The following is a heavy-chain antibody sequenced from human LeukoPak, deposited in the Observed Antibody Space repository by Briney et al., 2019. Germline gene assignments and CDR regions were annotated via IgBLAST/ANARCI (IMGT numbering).Heavy chain of an antibody. CDR3: ARESNYHGSGTGWFDP. J-gene: IGHJ5*02. D-gene: IGHD3-10*01. CDR1: GGSFSGYY. CDR2: INHSGST. V-gene: IGHV4-34*01. Sequence: SETLSLTCAVYGGSFSGYYWSWIRQPPGKGLEWIGEINHSGSTNYNPSLKSRVTISVDTSKNQLSLKLSSVTAADTAVYYCARESNYHGSGTGWFDPWGQGTLVTVSS.